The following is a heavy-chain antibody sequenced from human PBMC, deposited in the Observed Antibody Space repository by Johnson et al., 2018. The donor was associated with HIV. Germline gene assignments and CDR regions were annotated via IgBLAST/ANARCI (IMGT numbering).Heavy chain of an antibody. J-gene: IGHJ3*01. CDR1: GFTFSHYW. CDR3: AKVGPWQDYYDSNDYEKPGGGFDV. Sequence: QEQLVESGGGFIQPGGSLRLSCVASGFTFSHYWMEWVRQAPGKGLEWVAFIRHDGGEKYYADSVKGRFTISRDNSKNTLYLQMNSLRAEDTAVYYCAKVGPWQDYYDSNDYEKPGGGFDVWGQGTMVTVSS. D-gene: IGHD3-22*01. CDR2: IRHDGGEK. V-gene: IGHV3-30*02.